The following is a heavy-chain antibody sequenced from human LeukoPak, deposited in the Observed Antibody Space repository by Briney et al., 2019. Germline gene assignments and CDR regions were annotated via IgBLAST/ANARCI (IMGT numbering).Heavy chain of an antibody. V-gene: IGHV4-59*01. D-gene: IGHD3-16*01. J-gene: IGHJ4*02. CDR2: IYYSGST. CDR3: ARGVFGNFGY. Sequence: SETLSLTCTVSGGSISSYYWSWIRQPPGKGLEWIGYIYYSGSTNYNPSLKSRVTISVDTSKNQFSLKLSSVTAADTAVYYCARGVFGNFGYWGQGTLVTVSS. CDR1: GGSISSYY.